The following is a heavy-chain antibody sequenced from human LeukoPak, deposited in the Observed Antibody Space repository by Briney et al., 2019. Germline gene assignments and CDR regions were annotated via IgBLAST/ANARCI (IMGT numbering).Heavy chain of an antibody. V-gene: IGHV3-74*01. CDR2: INSDGSST. J-gene: IGHJ4*02. Sequence: GGSLRLSCAASGFTFSSYWMHWVRQAPGKGLVWVSRINSDGSSTSYADSVKGRFTISRDNAKNSLYLQMNSLRAEDTAVYYCASLESISIAAAAGYWGQGTLVTVSS. D-gene: IGHD6-13*01. CDR1: GFTFSSYW. CDR3: ASLESISIAAAAGY.